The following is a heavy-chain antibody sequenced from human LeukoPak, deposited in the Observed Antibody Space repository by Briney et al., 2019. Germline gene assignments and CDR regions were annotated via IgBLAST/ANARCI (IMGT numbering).Heavy chain of an antibody. Sequence: SETLSLTCAVYGGSFSGYYWSWIRQPPGKGLEWIGEINHSGSTNYNPSLKSRVTISVDTSKNQFSLKLSSVTAADTAVYYCARRFYYDFWSGYPFDYGGQGTLVTVSS. D-gene: IGHD3-3*01. CDR3: ARRFYYDFWSGYPFDY. V-gene: IGHV4-34*01. CDR1: GGSFSGYY. J-gene: IGHJ4*02. CDR2: INHSGST.